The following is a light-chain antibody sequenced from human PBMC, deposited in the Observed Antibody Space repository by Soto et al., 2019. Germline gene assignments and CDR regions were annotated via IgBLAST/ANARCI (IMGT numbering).Light chain of an antibody. CDR3: QQYDNLPPRS. Sequence: DIQMTQSPSSLSASVGDRVTITCQASQDISNYLNWYQQKPGKAPKVLIDDASNLETGVPSRFSGSGSGTDFNFTISSLQPEDIATYYCQQYDNLPPRSFGPGTKVDIK. V-gene: IGKV1-33*01. CDR1: QDISNY. CDR2: DAS. J-gene: IGKJ3*01.